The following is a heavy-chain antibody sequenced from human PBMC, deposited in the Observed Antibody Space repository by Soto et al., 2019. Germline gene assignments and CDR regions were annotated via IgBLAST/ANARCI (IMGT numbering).Heavy chain of an antibody. Sequence: QVQLVQSGAEVKKPGASVKVSCKASGYTFTSYGISWVRQAPGQGLEWMGWISAYNGNTNYAQKLQGRVTMTTDTSTSTAYMELRSLRSDDTAVYYCARGYYDFWSGYLREPFDYWGQGTLVTVSS. D-gene: IGHD3-3*01. V-gene: IGHV1-18*01. CDR2: ISAYNGNT. J-gene: IGHJ4*02. CDR1: GYTFTSYG. CDR3: ARGYYDFWSGYLREPFDY.